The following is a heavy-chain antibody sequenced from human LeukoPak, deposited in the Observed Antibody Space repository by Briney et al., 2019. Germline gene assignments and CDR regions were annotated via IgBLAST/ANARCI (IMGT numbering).Heavy chain of an antibody. D-gene: IGHD1-26*01. CDR3: ARVSSGATTVDY. CDR2: IYHSGST. CDR1: GGPISSSNW. V-gene: IGHV4-4*02. Sequence: PSETLSLTCAVSGGPISSSNWWSWVRQHSGKELEWIGEIYHSGSTNYNPSLKSRVTISVDKSKNQFSLKLSSVTAADTAVYYCARVSSGATTVDYWGQGTLVTVSS. J-gene: IGHJ4*02.